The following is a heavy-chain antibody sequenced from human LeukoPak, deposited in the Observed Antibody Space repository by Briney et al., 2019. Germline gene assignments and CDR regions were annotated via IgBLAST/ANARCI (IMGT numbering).Heavy chain of an antibody. D-gene: IGHD6-19*01. CDR3: ARRAGYYFDY. Sequence: GESLKISCKSYGFSFTSYWIGWVRQMPGKGLEWMGIIHPVDSHTRYSPSFQGQVSISADKSTTTAYLQWSSLKAADTAMYYCARRAGYYFDYWGEGTLVTVSS. CDR2: IHPVDSHT. CDR1: GFSFTSYW. J-gene: IGHJ4*02. V-gene: IGHV5-51*01.